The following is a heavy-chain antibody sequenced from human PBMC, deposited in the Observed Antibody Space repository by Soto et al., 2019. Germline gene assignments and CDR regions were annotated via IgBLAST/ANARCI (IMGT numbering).Heavy chain of an antibody. Sequence: ASVKVSCKASGYTFTSYYMHWVRQAPGQGLEWMGIINPSGGSTSYAQKFQGRVTMTRDTSTSTAYMELSRLRSDDTAVYYCARGGGSSELYYYYYGMDVWGQGTTVTVSS. V-gene: IGHV1-46*01. CDR1: GYTFTSYY. J-gene: IGHJ6*02. CDR3: ARGGGSSELYYYYYGMDV. CDR2: INPSGGST. D-gene: IGHD1-26*01.